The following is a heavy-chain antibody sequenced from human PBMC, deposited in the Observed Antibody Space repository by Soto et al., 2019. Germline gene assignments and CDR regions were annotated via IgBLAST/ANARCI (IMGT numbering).Heavy chain of an antibody. CDR2: INPNSGGT. CDR3: ARGQYIVSPEN. Sequence: QVQLVQSGAEVKKPGASVKVSCKASGYTFTGYQMHWVRQAPRQGLEWMGWINPNSGGTNYAQKFQGRVTMTRDTSITTAYMDLNRLTSDDTAVYYCARGQYIVSPENWGQGTLVSVSS. D-gene: IGHD2-21*01. V-gene: IGHV1-2*02. CDR1: GYTFTGYQ. J-gene: IGHJ4*02.